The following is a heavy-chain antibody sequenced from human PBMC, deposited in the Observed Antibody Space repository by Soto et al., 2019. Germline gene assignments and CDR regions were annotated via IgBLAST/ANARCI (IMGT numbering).Heavy chain of an antibody. CDR2: IDPSDSYT. CDR3: ARSLIAAAGDYYYYGMDV. J-gene: IGHJ6*02. V-gene: IGHV5-10-1*01. D-gene: IGHD6-13*01. CDR1: GYSFTSYW. Sequence: PGESLKISCKGSGYSFTSYWISWVRQMPGKGLEWMGRIDPSDSYTNYSPSFQGHVTISADKSISTAYLQWSSLKASDTAMYYCARSLIAAAGDYYYYGMDVWGQGTTGTVS.